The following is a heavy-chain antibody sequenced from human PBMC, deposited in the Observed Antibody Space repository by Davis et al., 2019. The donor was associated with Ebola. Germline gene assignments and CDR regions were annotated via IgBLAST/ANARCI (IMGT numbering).Heavy chain of an antibody. CDR1: GGSISSYY. CDR2: INHSGST. J-gene: IGHJ4*02. CDR3: ARASPEVALDY. D-gene: IGHD5-24*01. Sequence: MPSETLSLTCTVSGGSISSYYWSWIRQPPGKGLEWIGEINHSGSTNYNPYLKSRVTISVDTSKNQFSLKLSSVTAADTAVYYCARASPEVALDYWGQGTLVTVSS. V-gene: IGHV4-34*01.